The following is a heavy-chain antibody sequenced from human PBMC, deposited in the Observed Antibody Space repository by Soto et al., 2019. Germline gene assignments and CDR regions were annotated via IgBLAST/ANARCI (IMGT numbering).Heavy chain of an antibody. CDR2: ISGSGGST. CDR1: GFIFSNYA. D-gene: IGHD4-17*01. J-gene: IGHJ6*03. CDR3: AKDMPQFYPVTYYYYYSMDV. Sequence: EVQLLESGGGLVQPGGSLRLSCAASGFIFSNYAMSWVRQAPGKGLEWVSAISGSGGSTYYADSVKGRFTSSRDNSKNTLYLQMNSLRAEDTAVYYCAKDMPQFYPVTYYYYYSMDVWGKGTTVIVSS. V-gene: IGHV3-23*01.